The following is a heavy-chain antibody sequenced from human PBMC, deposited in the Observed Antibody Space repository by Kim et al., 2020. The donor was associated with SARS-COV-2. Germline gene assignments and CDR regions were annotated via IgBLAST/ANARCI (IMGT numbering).Heavy chain of an antibody. D-gene: IGHD6-6*01. CDR1: GYTFTSYG. CDR2: ISAYNGNT. V-gene: IGHV1-18*01. Sequence: ASVKVSCKASGYTFTSYGISWVRQAPGQGLEWMGWISAYNGNTNYAQKLQGRVTMTTDTSTSTAYMELRSLRSDDTAVYYCARSIGGSSSTYYYGMDVWGQGTTVTVSS. J-gene: IGHJ6*02. CDR3: ARSIGGSSSTYYYGMDV.